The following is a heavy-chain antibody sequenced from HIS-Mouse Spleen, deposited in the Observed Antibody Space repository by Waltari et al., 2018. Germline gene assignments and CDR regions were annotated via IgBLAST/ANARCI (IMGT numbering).Heavy chain of an antibody. J-gene: IGHJ4*02. V-gene: IGHV3-30*18. CDR2: ISYEGSNK. CDR1: GFTFSSYG. Sequence: QVQLVESGGGVVQPGRSLRLSCAASGFTFSSYGMHWVRQARGKGLGWVAVISYEGSNKYYADTVKGRFTISRDNSKNTLYLQMNSLRAEDTAVYYCAKDKHHAFDYWGQGTLVTVSS. CDR3: AKDKHHAFDY.